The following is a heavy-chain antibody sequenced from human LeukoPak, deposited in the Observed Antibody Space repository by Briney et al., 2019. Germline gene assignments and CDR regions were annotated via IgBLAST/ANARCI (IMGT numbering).Heavy chain of an antibody. V-gene: IGHV1-69*13. CDR2: IIPIFGTA. Sequence: ASVKVSCKASGGTFSSYAISWVRQAPGQGLEWMGGIIPIFGTANYAQKFQGRVTITADESTSTAYMELSSLRSEDTAVYYCARDVTTGRYYYYYMDVWGKGTTVTVSS. J-gene: IGHJ6*03. D-gene: IGHD4-11*01. CDR3: ARDVTTGRYYYYYMDV. CDR1: GGTFSSYA.